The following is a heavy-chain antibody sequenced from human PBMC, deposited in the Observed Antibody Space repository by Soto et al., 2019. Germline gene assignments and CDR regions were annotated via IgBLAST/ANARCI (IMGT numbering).Heavy chain of an antibody. J-gene: IGHJ6*02. CDR1: GFTFSSYS. CDR2: ISSSSSYI. V-gene: IGHV3-21*01. CDR3: AREADYYYGMDV. Sequence: PGGSLRLSCAASGFTFSSYSMNWVRQAPGKGLEWVSSISSSSSYIYYADSVKGRFTISRDNAKNSLYLQMNSLRAEDTAVYYCAREADYYYGMDVWGQGTTVTVSS.